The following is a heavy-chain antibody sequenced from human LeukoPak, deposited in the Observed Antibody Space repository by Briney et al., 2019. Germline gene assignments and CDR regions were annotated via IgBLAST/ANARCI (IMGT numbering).Heavy chain of an antibody. D-gene: IGHD6-13*01. CDR3: ARVGEYSSSWYRGDYYYYYMDV. J-gene: IGHJ6*03. CDR2: MNPNSGNA. V-gene: IGHV1-8*01. CDR1: GYTFTSYD. Sequence: ASVKVSCKASGYTFTSYDINWVRQATGQGLEWMGWMNPNSGNAGDAQKFQCRVTMTRNTSISTAYMELSSLRSEDTAVYYCARVGEYSSSWYRGDYYYYYMDVWGKGTTVTVSS.